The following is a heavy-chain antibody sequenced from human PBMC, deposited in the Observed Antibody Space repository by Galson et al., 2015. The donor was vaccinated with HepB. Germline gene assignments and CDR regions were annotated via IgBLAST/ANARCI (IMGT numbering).Heavy chain of an antibody. J-gene: IGHJ4*02. Sequence: SVKVSCKASGYTFSIHGISWVRQAPGQGLEWRGWISGYNGNTDHSQKFQGRVTMTKDTSTGTAYMELRSLRSDGTAVYYCARVDYFESSGYYMHWGQGTLVTVSS. D-gene: IGHD3-22*01. CDR3: ARVDYFESSGYYMH. CDR2: ISGYNGNT. CDR1: GYTFSIHG. V-gene: IGHV1-18*01.